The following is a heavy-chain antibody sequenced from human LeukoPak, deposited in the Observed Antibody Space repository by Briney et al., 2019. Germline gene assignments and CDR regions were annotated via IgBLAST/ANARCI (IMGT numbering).Heavy chain of an antibody. V-gene: IGHV1-8*03. CDR1: GYTFTSYD. Sequence: ASVKVSCKASGYTFTSYDINWVRQATGQGLEWMGWMNPNSGNTGYAQKFQGRVTITRNTFISTAYMELSSLRSEDTAVYYCARRGSSSWYGGFSDWFDPWGQGTLVTVSS. D-gene: IGHD6-13*01. J-gene: IGHJ5*02. CDR2: MNPNSGNT. CDR3: ARRGSSSWYGGFSDWFDP.